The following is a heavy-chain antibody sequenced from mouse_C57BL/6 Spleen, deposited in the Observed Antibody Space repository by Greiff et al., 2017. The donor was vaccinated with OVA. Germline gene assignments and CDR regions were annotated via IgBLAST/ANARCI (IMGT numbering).Heavy chain of an antibody. CDR3: ARQNGSTYYFDY. Sequence: VQLQQSGAELVKPGASVKISCKASGYAFSSYWMNWVKQRPGKGLEWIGQIYPGDGDTNYNGKFKGKATLTADKSSSTAYMQLSSLTSEDSAVYFCARQNGSTYYFDYWGQGTTLTVSS. V-gene: IGHV1-80*01. CDR2: IYPGDGDT. D-gene: IGHD1-1*01. CDR1: GYAFSSYW. J-gene: IGHJ2*01.